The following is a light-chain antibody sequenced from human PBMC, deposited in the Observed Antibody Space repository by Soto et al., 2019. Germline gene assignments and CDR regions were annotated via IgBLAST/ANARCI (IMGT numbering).Light chain of an antibody. CDR3: QQYDNLPPKLT. J-gene: IGKJ4*01. V-gene: IGKV1-33*01. CDR1: QDISNY. Sequence: DIQMTQSPSSLSASVGDRVTITCQASQDISNYLNWYQQKPGKAPKLLIYDASNLETGVPSRFSGSGSGTDFTSTISSLQPEDIATYYCQQYDNLPPKLTFGGGTKVEIK. CDR2: DAS.